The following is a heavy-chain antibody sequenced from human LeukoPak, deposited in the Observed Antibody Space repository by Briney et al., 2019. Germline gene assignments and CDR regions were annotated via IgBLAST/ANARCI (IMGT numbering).Heavy chain of an antibody. CDR3: ARGGYFDY. CDR1: GGSFSGYY. CDR2: INHSGST. Sequence: PSETLSLTCAVYGGSFSGYYWSWIRQPPGKGLEWIGEINHSGSTNYNLSLKSRVTISVDTSKNQFSLKLSSVTAAGTAVYYCARGGYFDYWGQGTLVTVSS. V-gene: IGHV4-34*01. J-gene: IGHJ4*02.